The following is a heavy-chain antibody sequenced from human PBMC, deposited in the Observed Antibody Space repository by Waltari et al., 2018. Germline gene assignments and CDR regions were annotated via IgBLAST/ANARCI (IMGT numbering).Heavy chain of an antibody. Sequence: EVQLVQSGAEVKKPGESLKISCKGSGYSFTSYWIGWVRQMPGKGLEWMGISYPRDSDTRYSPSFQGQVTISADKSISTAYLQWSSLKASDTARYYCARREWELLPWGYGTFDIWGQGTMVTVSS. CDR1: GYSFTSYW. J-gene: IGHJ3*02. CDR3: ARREWELLPWGYGTFDI. V-gene: IGHV5-51*01. D-gene: IGHD1-26*01. CDR2: SYPRDSDT.